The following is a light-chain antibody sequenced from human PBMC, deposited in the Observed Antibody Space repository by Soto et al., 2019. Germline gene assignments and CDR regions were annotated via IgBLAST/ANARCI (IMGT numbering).Light chain of an antibody. Sequence: AIRMTQSPSSFSASTGDRVTITCRASQGISSYLAWYQQTQGKAPKILIYAASTLQSGVPSRFSGSGSGTDFTLPISCLQSEDFETYYCQQYYSYPLTFGGGTKVDIK. V-gene: IGKV1-8*01. CDR1: QGISSY. CDR3: QQYYSYPLT. CDR2: AAS. J-gene: IGKJ4*01.